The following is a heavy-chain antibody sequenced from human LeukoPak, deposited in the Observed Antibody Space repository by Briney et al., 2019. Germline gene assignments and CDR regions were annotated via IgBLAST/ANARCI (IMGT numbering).Heavy chain of an antibody. CDR2: INSDGSST. D-gene: IGHD1-26*01. CDR1: GVTFSSYW. CDR3: ARSRIVGATLDY. Sequence: GGSLRLSCAASGVTFSSYWMHWVRQAPGKGLVWVSRINSDGSSTSYADSVKGRFTISRDNAKNTLYLQMNSLRAEDTAVYYCARSRIVGATLDYWGQGTLVTVSS. J-gene: IGHJ4*02. V-gene: IGHV3-74*01.